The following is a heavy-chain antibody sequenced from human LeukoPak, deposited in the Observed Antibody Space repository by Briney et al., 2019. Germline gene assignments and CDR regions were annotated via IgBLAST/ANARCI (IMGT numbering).Heavy chain of an antibody. Sequence: PGGSLRLSCAASGFTFSRYAMSWVRQAPGKGLDWVSTISGSGGSIHYADSVKGRFTISRDNAKNSLYLQMNSLRAEDTAVYYCARGLYGDYYYYGMDVWGHGTTVTVSS. J-gene: IGHJ6*02. CDR2: ISGSGGSI. CDR1: GFTFSRYA. D-gene: IGHD4-17*01. V-gene: IGHV3-23*01. CDR3: ARGLYGDYYYYGMDV.